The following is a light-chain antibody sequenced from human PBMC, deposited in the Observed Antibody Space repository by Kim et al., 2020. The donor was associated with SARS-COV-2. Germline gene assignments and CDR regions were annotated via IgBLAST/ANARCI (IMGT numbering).Light chain of an antibody. J-gene: IGLJ2*01. CDR1: ELGDKY. CDR3: QAWDSSTAV. CDR2: QDV. V-gene: IGLV3-1*01. Sequence: SVSPGQTASITCSGDELGDKYASWYQQRPGQSPVLVIYQDVKRPSGIPERFSGSNSGNTATLTISGTQAMDEADYYCQAWDSSTAVFGGGTKLTVL.